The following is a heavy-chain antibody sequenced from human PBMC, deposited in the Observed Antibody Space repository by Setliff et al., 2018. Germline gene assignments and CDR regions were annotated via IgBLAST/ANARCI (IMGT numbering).Heavy chain of an antibody. Sequence: GESLKISCAASGFTFSSYEMNWVRQAPGKGLEWVSYISSSGSTIYYADSVKGRFTISRDNAKNSLYLQMNSLRAEDTAVYYCARVRPPLRFLNWFDPWGQGTLVTVSS. V-gene: IGHV3-48*03. CDR2: ISSSGSTI. J-gene: IGHJ5*02. CDR1: GFTFSSYE. D-gene: IGHD3-3*01. CDR3: ARVRPPLRFLNWFDP.